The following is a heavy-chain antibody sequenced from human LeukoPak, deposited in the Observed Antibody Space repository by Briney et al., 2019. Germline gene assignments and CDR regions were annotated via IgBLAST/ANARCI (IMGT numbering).Heavy chain of an antibody. CDR2: IIPIFGTA. V-gene: IGHV1-69*13. J-gene: IGHJ5*02. D-gene: IGHD2-15*01. CDR1: GGTFSSYA. Sequence: ASVKVSCKASGGTFSSYAISWVRQAPGQGLEWMGGIIPIFGTANYAQKFQDRVTITADESTSTAYMELSSLRSEDTAVYYCARDSRQDIVVVVAAGWFDPWGQGTLVTVSS. CDR3: ARDSRQDIVVVVAAGWFDP.